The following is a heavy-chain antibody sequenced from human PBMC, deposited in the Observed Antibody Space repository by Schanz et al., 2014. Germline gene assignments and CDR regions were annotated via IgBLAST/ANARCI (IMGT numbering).Heavy chain of an antibody. D-gene: IGHD3-16*01. Sequence: EVQLVESGGGLVQPGESLRLSCAASGFTFDDHAMHWVRQVPGKGLEWVSGISWNSGNIAYADSVKGRFTISRDDAKNSLYLQMTSLRAEDTALYYCAKDRKNRVNRVGYYYGMDVWGQGTTVTVSS. V-gene: IGHV3-9*01. CDR1: GFTFDDHA. J-gene: IGHJ6*02. CDR3: AKDRKNRVNRVGYYYGMDV. CDR2: ISWNSGNI.